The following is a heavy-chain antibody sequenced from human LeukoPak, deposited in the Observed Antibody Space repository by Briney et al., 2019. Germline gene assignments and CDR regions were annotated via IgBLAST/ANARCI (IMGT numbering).Heavy chain of an antibody. Sequence: GGSLRLSCAASGFTFSSYGMHWVRQAPGKGLEWVAVIWYDGSNKYYADSVKGRFTISRDNSKNTLYLQMNSLRAEDTAVYYCAKIPGAAPIYYFDYWGQGTLVTVSS. CDR2: IWYDGSNK. J-gene: IGHJ4*02. V-gene: IGHV3-33*06. CDR1: GFTFSSYG. CDR3: AKIPGAAPIYYFDY. D-gene: IGHD2-15*01.